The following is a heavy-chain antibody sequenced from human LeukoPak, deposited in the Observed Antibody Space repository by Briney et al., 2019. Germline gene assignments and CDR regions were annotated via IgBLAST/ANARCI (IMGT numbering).Heavy chain of an antibody. CDR3: AREAIIAALDSFDY. CDR1: GGSFSGYY. CDR2: INHSGST. V-gene: IGHV4-34*01. Sequence: SETLSLTCAVYGGSFSGYYWSWIRQPPGKGLEWIGEINHSGSTNYNPSLKSRVTISVDTSKNQFSLKLSSVTAADTAVYYCAREAIIAALDSFDYWGQGTLVTVSS. J-gene: IGHJ4*02. D-gene: IGHD6-6*01.